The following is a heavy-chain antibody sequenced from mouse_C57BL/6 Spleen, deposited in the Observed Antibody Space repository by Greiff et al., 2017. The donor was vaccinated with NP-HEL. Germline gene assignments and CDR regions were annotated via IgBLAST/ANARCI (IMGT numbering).Heavy chain of an antibody. CDR1: GYSFTGYY. CDR3: ARGDGGAWFAY. J-gene: IGHJ3*01. CDR2: INSSTGGT. Sequence: VQLQQSGPELVKPGASVKISCKASGYSFTGYYMNWVKQSPEKSLEWIGEINSSTGGTTYNQKFKAKATLTVDKSSSTAYMQLKSLTSEDSAVYYCARGDGGAWFAYWGQGTLVTVSA. V-gene: IGHV1-42*01.